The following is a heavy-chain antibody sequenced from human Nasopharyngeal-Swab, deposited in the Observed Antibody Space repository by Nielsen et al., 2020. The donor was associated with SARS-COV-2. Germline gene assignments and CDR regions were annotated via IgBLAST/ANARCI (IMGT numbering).Heavy chain of an antibody. Sequence: GESLKISCAASGFTFSSYWMSWVRQAPGKGLEWVANIKQDGSEKYYVDSVKGRFTISRDNAKNSLYLQMNSLRVEDTAVYYCARDGGGSYYADYWGQGTLVTVSS. J-gene: IGHJ4*02. CDR3: ARDGGGSYYADY. CDR2: IKQDGSEK. D-gene: IGHD1-26*01. CDR1: GFTFSSYW. V-gene: IGHV3-7*03.